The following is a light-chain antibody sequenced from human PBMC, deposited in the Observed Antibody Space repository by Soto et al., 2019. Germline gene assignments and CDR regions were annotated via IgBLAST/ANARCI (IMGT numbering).Light chain of an antibody. V-gene: IGKV3-15*01. Sequence: EIVMTQSPATLSVSPGERATLSCRASQSVSSNLAWYQQKPGQAPRLLIYGASTRATGIPARFSGSGSGTEFTLTISGLQAEDFAVYYWQQYNNWPPETFGQGTKVDLK. CDR1: QSVSSN. J-gene: IGKJ1*01. CDR2: GAS. CDR3: QQYNNWPPET.